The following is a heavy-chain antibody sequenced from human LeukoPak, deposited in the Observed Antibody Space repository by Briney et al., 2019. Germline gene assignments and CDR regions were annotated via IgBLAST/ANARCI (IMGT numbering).Heavy chain of an antibody. V-gene: IGHV4-59*01. Sequence: SETLSLTCTVSGGSISRYYWSWIRQPPGKGLEWIGYIYYSGSTNYNPSLKSRVTISVDTSKNQFSLKLSSVTAADTAVYYCAGRSYGDYVPYWGQGTLVTVSS. CDR1: GGSISRYY. D-gene: IGHD4-17*01. CDR3: AGRSYGDYVPY. J-gene: IGHJ4*02. CDR2: IYYSGST.